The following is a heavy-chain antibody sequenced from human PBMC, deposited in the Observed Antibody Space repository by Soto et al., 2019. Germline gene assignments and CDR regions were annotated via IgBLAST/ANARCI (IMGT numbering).Heavy chain of an antibody. CDR2: ISGSGGST. J-gene: IGHJ4*02. V-gene: IGHV3-23*01. CDR3: AKEYSSSSAGGY. Sequence: GGSLRLSCSASGFTFSSYAMSWVRQAPGKGLEWVSAISGSGGSTYYADSVKGRFTISRDNSKNTLYQKMNRLRAEDTAVYNCAKEYSSSSAGGYWGQGTLVSVS. CDR1: GFTFSSYA. D-gene: IGHD6-6*01.